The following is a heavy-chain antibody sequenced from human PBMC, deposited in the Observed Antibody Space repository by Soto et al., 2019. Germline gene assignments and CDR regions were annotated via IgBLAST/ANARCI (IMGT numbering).Heavy chain of an antibody. CDR3: ARVNYYGSGNYDESWFDP. J-gene: IGHJ5*02. Sequence: GGSLRLSCSASGFTFSGYVMNWVRQAPGKGLEWVSFISGSGGATYYADSVKGRFTISRDNSKNTLYLQMNSLRAADTAVYYCARVNYYGSGNYDESWFDPWGQGTLVTVSS. CDR2: ISGSGGAT. CDR1: GFTFSGYV. V-gene: IGHV3-23*01. D-gene: IGHD3-10*01.